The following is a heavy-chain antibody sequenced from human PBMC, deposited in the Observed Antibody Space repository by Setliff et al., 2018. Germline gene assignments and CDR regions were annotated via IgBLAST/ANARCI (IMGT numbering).Heavy chain of an antibody. J-gene: IGHJ4*02. V-gene: IGHV3-66*04. D-gene: IGHD6-6*01. CDR2: IYSCGST. CDR1: GFTVSSNY. Sequence: GGSLRLSCAASGFTVSSNYMSWVRQAPGKGLEWVSVIYSCGSTYYADSVKGRFTISRDNSKNTLYLQMNSLRAEDTAVYFCTRRPISSVGARPYFDLWGLGTLVTAPQ. CDR3: TRRPISSVGARPYFDL.